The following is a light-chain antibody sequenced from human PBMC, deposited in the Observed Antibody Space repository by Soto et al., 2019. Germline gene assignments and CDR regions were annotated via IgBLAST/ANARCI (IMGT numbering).Light chain of an antibody. Sequence: QLVLTQSPSASASLGASVKLTCTLSSGHSSYAIAWHQQQPEKGPRYLMKLNSDGTHSKGDGIPDRFSGSSSGAERYLTISRLRSEDEADYYCQTWGTGIYVFGGGTQLTVL. CDR1: SGHSSYA. CDR3: QTWGTGIYV. CDR2: LNSDGTH. V-gene: IGLV4-69*01. J-gene: IGLJ7*01.